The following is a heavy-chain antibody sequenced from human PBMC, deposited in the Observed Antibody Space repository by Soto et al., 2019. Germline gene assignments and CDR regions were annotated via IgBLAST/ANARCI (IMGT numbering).Heavy chain of an antibody. Sequence: QVQLVESGAGVVQPGRSLRLSCATSGSSFSNYVIHWVRQVPGKGLEWVAVISYDGTYKHYADSVKGRFTFSRDNSKNTVYLTMNSLRAADTDVYSCAKDRGYYSSSASFYWGQGTLVTVSS. V-gene: IGHV3-30*18. D-gene: IGHD6-13*01. CDR3: AKDRGYYSSSASFY. J-gene: IGHJ4*02. CDR1: GSSFSNYV. CDR2: ISYDGTYK.